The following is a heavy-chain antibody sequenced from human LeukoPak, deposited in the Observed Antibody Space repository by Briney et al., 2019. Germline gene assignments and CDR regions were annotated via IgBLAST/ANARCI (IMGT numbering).Heavy chain of an antibody. D-gene: IGHD3-16*01. CDR2: IKKDGSEK. Sequence: SGGSLRLSCVASGFTFSDSWMSWVRKAPGKGLEWVADIKKDGSEKDYVDSVKGRFTISRDNAKNSLYLQMDSLRAEDTAVYYCATYTNWVAGDVWGQGTTVSVSS. CDR1: GFTFSDSW. V-gene: IGHV3-7*01. J-gene: IGHJ6*02. CDR3: ATYTNWVAGDV.